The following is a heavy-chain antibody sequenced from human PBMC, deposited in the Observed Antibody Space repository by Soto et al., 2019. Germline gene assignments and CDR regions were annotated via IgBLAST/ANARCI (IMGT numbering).Heavy chain of an antibody. D-gene: IGHD2-15*01. J-gene: IGHJ3*02. CDR1: GFIVSDTY. Sequence: EVQLVESGGGLVQPGGSLRLSCTASGFIVSDTYLNWVRQAPGKGLEWVSVISNRGDTHYADSVRGRFSLSRDISDNTLHLQLNNLRVEDTAVYSCARDPRYCRGGSCSITGDAYDIWGQGTMVTVSS. CDR2: ISNRGDT. V-gene: IGHV3-66*01. CDR3: ARDPRYCRGGSCSITGDAYDI.